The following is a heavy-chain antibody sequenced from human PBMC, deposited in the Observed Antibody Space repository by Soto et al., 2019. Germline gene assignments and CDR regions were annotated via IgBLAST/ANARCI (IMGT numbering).Heavy chain of an antibody. J-gene: IGHJ5*02. Sequence: GASVKVSCKASGYTFTNHAIHWVRQAPGQGLEWMGWINAGKGDTKYPQRFQGRVTITRDTSASTAYMKLSSVTAADTAVYYCATQEVGGSYVYTFDPWGQGTLVTVSS. D-gene: IGHD1-26*01. CDR3: ATQEVGGSYVYTFDP. V-gene: IGHV1-3*01. CDR1: GYTFTNHA. CDR2: INAGKGDT.